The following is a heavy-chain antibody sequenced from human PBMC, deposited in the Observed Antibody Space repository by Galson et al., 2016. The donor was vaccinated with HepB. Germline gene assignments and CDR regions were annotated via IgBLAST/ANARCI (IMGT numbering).Heavy chain of an antibody. V-gene: IGHV3-11*06. CDR3: ARVGSLAGSGTYDY. CDR2: ISGSGSDT. D-gene: IGHD3-10*01. J-gene: IGHJ4*02. Sequence: SLRLSCAVSGFTFSDFYMSWLRQAPGKGLEWLSCISGSGSDTIYADSLKGRFTISRDNAENSLFLQIHSLGVEDTAVYYCARVGSLAGSGTYDYWGQGTLVTVSS. CDR1: GFTFSDFY.